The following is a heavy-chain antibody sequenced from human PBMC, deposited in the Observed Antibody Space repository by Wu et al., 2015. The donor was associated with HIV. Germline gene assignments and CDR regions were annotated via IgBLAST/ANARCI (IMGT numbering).Heavy chain of an antibody. V-gene: IGHV1-69*15. CDR2: IIPIFGTA. CDR1: GDGFTSYA. CDR3: ARVDSYDSSGQEAFDI. Sequence: QVHLVQFGGEVKKPGSSVKVTCKASGDGFTSYAVSWVQQAPGQGLEWMGRIIPIFGTANYAQKFQGRVTITADESTNTAYMELSSLRSEDTAIYYCARVDSYDSSGQEAFDIWGQGTMVTVSS. D-gene: IGHD3-22*01. J-gene: IGHJ3*02.